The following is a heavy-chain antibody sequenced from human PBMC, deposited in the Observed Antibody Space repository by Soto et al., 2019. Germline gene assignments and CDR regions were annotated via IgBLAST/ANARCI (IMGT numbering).Heavy chain of an antibody. CDR3: ARKSSSSSWLDP. Sequence: QVQLVQSGDEVKNPGASVKVSCKTSGYTFFSYGISWVRQAPGQGLEWMGWISGYNGNTNYAQKFQARVTMTADTSTRTAYMELRSLRSDDTAFYYCARKSSSSSWLDPWGQGTLVTVSS. V-gene: IGHV1-18*01. CDR1: GYTFFSYG. J-gene: IGHJ5*02. D-gene: IGHD6-6*01. CDR2: ISGYNGNT.